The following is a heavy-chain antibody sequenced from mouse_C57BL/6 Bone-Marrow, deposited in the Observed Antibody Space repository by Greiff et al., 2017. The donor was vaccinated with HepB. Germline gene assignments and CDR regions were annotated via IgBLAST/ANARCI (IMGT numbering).Heavy chain of an antibody. D-gene: IGHD2-4*01. V-gene: IGHV5-4*01. CDR3: AREGYDYDGST. CDR1: GFTFSSYA. CDR2: ISDGGSYT. J-gene: IGHJ4*01. Sequence: EVQLQESGGGLVKPGGSLKLSCAASGFTFSSYAMSWVRQTPEKRLEWVATISDGGSYTYYPDNVKGRFTISRDNAKNNLYLQMSHLKSEDTAMYYCAREGYDYDGSTGGQGTSVTVSS.